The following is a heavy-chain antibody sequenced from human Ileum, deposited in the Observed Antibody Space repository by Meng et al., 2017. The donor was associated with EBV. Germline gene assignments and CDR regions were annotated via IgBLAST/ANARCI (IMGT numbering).Heavy chain of an antibody. CDR1: GGSISGSNW. D-gene: IGHD4-23*01. CDR2: IYHGGTT. Sequence: QVQLQESGPGLVRPSGTLSLTFAVSGGSISGSNWWSWVRQPPGKGLEWIGEIYHGGTTNYNPSLKSRVTMSVDKSKNQFSLKLSSVTAADTAVYYCSTYLYGGDEHYFDYWGQGTLVTVSS. V-gene: IGHV4-4*02. J-gene: IGHJ4*02. CDR3: STYLYGGDEHYFDY.